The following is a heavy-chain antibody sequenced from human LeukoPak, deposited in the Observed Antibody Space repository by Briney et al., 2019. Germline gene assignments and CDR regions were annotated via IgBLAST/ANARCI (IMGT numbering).Heavy chain of an antibody. V-gene: IGHV1-18*01. D-gene: IGHD3-9*01. CDR2: ISAYSGNT. Sequence: ASVKVSCKASGYTFTSYGISWVRQAPGQGLEWMGWISAYSGNTNYAQKLQVRVTMTTDTSTSTAYMELRSLRSDDTAVYYCARDRPYYDILTGPDYWGQGTLVTVSS. CDR1: GYTFTSYG. CDR3: ARDRPYYDILTGPDY. J-gene: IGHJ4*02.